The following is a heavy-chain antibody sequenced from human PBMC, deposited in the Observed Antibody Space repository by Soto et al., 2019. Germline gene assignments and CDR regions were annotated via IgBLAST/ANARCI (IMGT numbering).Heavy chain of an antibody. CDR2: IYYSGST. D-gene: IGHD1-26*01. J-gene: IGHJ6*02. V-gene: IGHV4-59*01. CDR3: ARSEWGILYYSYGMDV. Sequence: QVQLQESGPGLVKPSETLSLTCTVSGGSISSYYWSWIRQPPGKGLEWIGYIYYSGSTNYNPSLKSRVTISVDTSKNQFSLKLSSVTAADTAVYYCARSEWGILYYSYGMDVWGQGTTVTVSS. CDR1: GGSISSYY.